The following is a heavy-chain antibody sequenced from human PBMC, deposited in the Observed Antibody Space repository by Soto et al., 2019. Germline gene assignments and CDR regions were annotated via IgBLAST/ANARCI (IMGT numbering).Heavy chain of an antibody. CDR2: MIPNSGNT. D-gene: IGHD4-4*01. CDR3: ARELQSRPFDD. V-gene: IGHV1-8*01. J-gene: IGHJ4*02. CDR1: GYTFTSYD. Sequence: QVPLVQSGAEVKKPGASVKVSCKASGYTFTSYDINWVRQATGQGLEWMGWMIPNSGNTGYAQEFHGRVTMTRNTSISTAYMGLSSLRSEDTAVYYCARELQSRPFDDWGQGTLVTVSS.